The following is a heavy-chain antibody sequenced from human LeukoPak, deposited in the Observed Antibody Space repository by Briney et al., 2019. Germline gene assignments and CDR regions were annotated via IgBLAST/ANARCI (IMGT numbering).Heavy chain of an antibody. D-gene: IGHD6-19*01. J-gene: IGHJ4*02. Sequence: SETLSLTCTVSGGSISSYCWSWIRQPPGKGLEWIGYIYYSGSTNYNPSLKSRVTISVDTSKNQFSLKLSSVTAADTAVYYCARISSGWYRGYYFDYWGQGTLVTVSS. CDR1: GGSISSYC. V-gene: IGHV4-59*01. CDR2: IYYSGST. CDR3: ARISSGWYRGYYFDY.